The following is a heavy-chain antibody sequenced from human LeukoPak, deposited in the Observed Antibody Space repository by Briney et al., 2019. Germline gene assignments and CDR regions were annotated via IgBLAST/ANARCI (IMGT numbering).Heavy chain of an antibody. V-gene: IGHV1-2*02. Sequence: SVKPSRKPSGYTFTVYYMNWVRQAPGQGLEWMGWINSDSGFTKYAQKFQGRVTMTRDTSITTVYMDLTRLTSDDTAVYYCARNFDMNGFDPWGQGTLVTVSS. CDR3: ARNFDMNGFDP. D-gene: IGHD3-9*01. J-gene: IGHJ5*02. CDR1: GYTFTVYY. CDR2: INSDSGFT.